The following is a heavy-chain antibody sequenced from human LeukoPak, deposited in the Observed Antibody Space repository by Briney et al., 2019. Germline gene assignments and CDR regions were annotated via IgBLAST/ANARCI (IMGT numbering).Heavy chain of an antibody. CDR1: GGTFSSYA. J-gene: IGHJ4*02. D-gene: IGHD5-18*01. V-gene: IGHV1-69*13. CDR3: ARGVSGYSYGYEYYFDY. Sequence: SVKVSCKASGGTFSSYAISWVRQAPGQGLEWMGGIIPIFGTANYAQKFQGRVTITADESTSTAYMELSSLRSEDTAVYYCARGVSGYSYGYEYYFDYWGQGTLVTVSS. CDR2: IIPIFGTA.